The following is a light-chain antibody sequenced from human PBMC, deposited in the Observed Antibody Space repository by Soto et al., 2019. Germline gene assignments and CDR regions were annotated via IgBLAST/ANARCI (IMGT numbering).Light chain of an antibody. J-gene: IGKJ2*01. Sequence: DIQMTQFPSTLSASIGDRVTITCRASQTVSSWLAWYQQKPGKAPKLLIYKASTLETGVPSRFSGSGSGTDFTIHVSSLQPDDFATYYCQKYTRYSSYTFGQGTRLEIK. CDR2: KAS. CDR1: QTVSSW. V-gene: IGKV1-5*03. CDR3: QKYTRYSSYT.